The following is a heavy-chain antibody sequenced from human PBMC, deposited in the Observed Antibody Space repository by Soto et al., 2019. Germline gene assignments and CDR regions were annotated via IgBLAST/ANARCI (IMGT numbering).Heavy chain of an antibody. CDR1: GFTFSDYW. D-gene: IGHD3-10*01. Sequence: EAQLVQSGGGLVQPGGSMRLSCAAPGFTFSDYWMHWVRQTPGKGLVWVSSIKFDGSRTYYADSVKGRFSISRDNAKNTLYLKMNSLSAEDTALYYCARDEGDAMVRGYDNWGQGTLVTVSS. J-gene: IGHJ4*02. CDR3: ARDEGDAMVRGYDN. CDR2: IKFDGSRT. V-gene: IGHV3-74*01.